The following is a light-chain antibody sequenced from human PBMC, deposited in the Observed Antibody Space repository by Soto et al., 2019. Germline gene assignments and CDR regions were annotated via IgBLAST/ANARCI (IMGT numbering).Light chain of an antibody. V-gene: IGKV3-20*01. Sequence: IVLTQFPGTLSLSPGERATISCRASQRVSSNSLAWFQHKPGQAPRHLIYGASNRATAIPDRLSGSGSGTDFTLTISSLEPEDLAGYDCQQYGSSPLWTFGQGTKVEIK. J-gene: IGKJ1*01. CDR2: GAS. CDR1: QRVSSNS. CDR3: QQYGSSPLWT.